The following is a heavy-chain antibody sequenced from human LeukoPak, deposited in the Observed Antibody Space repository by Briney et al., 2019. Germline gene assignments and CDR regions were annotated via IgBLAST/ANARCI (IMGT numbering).Heavy chain of an antibody. J-gene: IGHJ4*02. Sequence: PGGSLRLSCAASGFTFSNYGIHWVRQAPGKGLEWVAVISYDGSNKDYADSVKGRFTISRDNAKNTLYLQMNSLRAEDTAVYYCARDQDYYFDYWGQGTLVTVSS. D-gene: IGHD2-15*01. CDR1: GFTFSNYG. CDR3: ARDQDYYFDY. V-gene: IGHV3-30*03. CDR2: ISYDGSNK.